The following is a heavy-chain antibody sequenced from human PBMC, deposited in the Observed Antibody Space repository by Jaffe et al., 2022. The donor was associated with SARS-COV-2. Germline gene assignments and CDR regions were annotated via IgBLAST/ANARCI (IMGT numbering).Heavy chain of an antibody. J-gene: IGHJ4*02. V-gene: IGHV3-23*01. D-gene: IGHD5-18*01. Sequence: EVHLLESGGGLVQPGGSLRLSCAASGITFSSYAMSWVRQAPGKGLEWVSGISGSGGSTYYPDSVKGRFTISRDNSKNTLYLQMNSLRAEDTAVYYCASWIQRRLQYWGQGTLVTVSS. CDR2: ISGSGGST. CDR1: GITFSSYA. CDR3: ASWIQRRLQY.